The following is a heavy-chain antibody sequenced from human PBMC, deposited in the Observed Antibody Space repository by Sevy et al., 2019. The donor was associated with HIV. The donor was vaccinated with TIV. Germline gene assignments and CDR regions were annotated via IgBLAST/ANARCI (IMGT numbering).Heavy chain of an antibody. CDR3: AKDHGGTGLVSAFDM. D-gene: IGHD5-18*01. CDR2: ISGGGGSS. Sequence: GGSLRLSCAASGFTFSSFAMSWVRQAPGKGLEWVSDISGGGGSSHYADGVEGRFTISRDNSKNTLYLQMKSLRAEDTAVYYCAKDHGGTGLVSAFDMWGQGTMVTVSS. V-gene: IGHV3-23*01. CDR1: GFTFSSFA. J-gene: IGHJ3*02.